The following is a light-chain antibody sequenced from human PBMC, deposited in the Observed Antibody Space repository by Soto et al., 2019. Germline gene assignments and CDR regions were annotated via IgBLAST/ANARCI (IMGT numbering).Light chain of an antibody. CDR3: QHSYSTPPT. V-gene: IGKV1-39*01. Sequence: DIQTTQSPSSLSASVGDRVTITCRASQSISSYLNWYQQKPGEAPKLLIYAASRLQSGVTSSFSGSGSVTDFPLTITSLQPEDVATYYCQHSYSTPPTFGGGTKVE. J-gene: IGKJ4*01. CDR1: QSISSY. CDR2: AAS.